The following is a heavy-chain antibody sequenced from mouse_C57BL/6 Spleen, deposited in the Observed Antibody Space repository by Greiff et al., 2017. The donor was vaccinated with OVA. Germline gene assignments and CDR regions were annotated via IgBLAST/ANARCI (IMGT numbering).Heavy chain of an antibody. D-gene: IGHD1-1*01. V-gene: IGHV1-55*01. CDR2: IYPGSGST. CDR1: GYTFTSYW. J-gene: IGHJ2*01. Sequence: QVQLQQPGAELVKPGASVKMSCKASGYTFTSYWITWVKQRPGQGLEWIGDIYPGSGSTNYNEKFKSKATLTVDTSSSTAYMQLSSLTSEDSAVYYCARRDYYGSRGYFDYWGQGTTLTVSS. CDR3: ARRDYYGSRGYFDY.